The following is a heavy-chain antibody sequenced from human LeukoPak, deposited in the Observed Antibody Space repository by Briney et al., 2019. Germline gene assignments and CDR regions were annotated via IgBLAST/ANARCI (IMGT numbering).Heavy chain of an antibody. CDR2: INHSGST. CDR3: ARGPHRGRVVAATLDY. D-gene: IGHD2-15*01. J-gene: IGHJ4*02. V-gene: IGHV4-39*07. CDR1: GGSISSGGYY. Sequence: SETLSLTCTVSGGSISSGGYYWSWIRQPPGKGLEWIGEINHSGSTNYNPSLKSRVTISVDTSKNQFSLKLSSVTAADTAVYYCARGPHRGRVVAATLDYWGQGTLVTVSS.